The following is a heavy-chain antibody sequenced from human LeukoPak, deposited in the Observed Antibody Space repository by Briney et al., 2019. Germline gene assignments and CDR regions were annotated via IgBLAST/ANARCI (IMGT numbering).Heavy chain of an antibody. J-gene: IGHJ4*02. CDR3: ARDRGDCFDY. CDR2: ISYDGSNK. CDR1: GFTFSSYA. V-gene: IGHV3-30*04. Sequence: PGGSLRLSCAASGFTFSSYAMHWVRQAPGKGLEWVAVISYDGSNKYYADSVKGRFTISRDNSKNTLYLQMNSLRAEDTAVYYCARDRGDCFDYWGQGTLVTVSS. D-gene: IGHD4-17*01.